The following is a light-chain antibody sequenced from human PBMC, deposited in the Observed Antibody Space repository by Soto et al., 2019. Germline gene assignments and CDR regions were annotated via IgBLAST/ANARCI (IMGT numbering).Light chain of an antibody. CDR2: GAS. CDR3: QQYENSLF. V-gene: IGKV3-15*01. Sequence: EIVMTQSPATLSVSPGERATLSCRASQSVSSNLAWYQQKPGQAPRLLIYGASTRATGIPARFSGSGSGTEFTLTISSLQSEDFAVYYCQQYENSLFFGQGTKLEIK. CDR1: QSVSSN. J-gene: IGKJ2*01.